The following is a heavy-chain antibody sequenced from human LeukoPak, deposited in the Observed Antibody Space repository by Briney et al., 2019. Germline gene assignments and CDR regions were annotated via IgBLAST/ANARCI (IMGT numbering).Heavy chain of an antibody. V-gene: IGHV4-39*02. CDR3: ARDFSSGTSYSPFDY. J-gene: IGHJ4*02. D-gene: IGHD1-26*01. Sequence: SETLSLTCTVSGGSISSSSYYWGWIRQPPGKGLDWIGSIYYSGSTYYNPSLKSRFTISVDTSKNQFSLKLSSVTAADTAVYYCARDFSSGTSYSPFDYWGQGTLVTVSS. CDR2: IYYSGST. CDR1: GGSISSSSYY.